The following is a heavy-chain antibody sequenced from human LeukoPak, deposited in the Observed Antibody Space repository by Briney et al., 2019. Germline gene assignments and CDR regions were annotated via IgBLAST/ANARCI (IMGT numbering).Heavy chain of an antibody. Sequence: PSETLSLTCAVYGGSFSGYYWSWIRQPPGKGLEWIAEINHSGSTNYNPSLQSRLTMSVDTSKNQFSLKLSSVTAVDTAVYYCARKGSGWYAFDIWGQGTMVTVSS. CDR1: GGSFSGYY. V-gene: IGHV4-34*01. CDR3: ARKGSGWYAFDI. CDR2: INHSGST. D-gene: IGHD6-19*01. J-gene: IGHJ3*02.